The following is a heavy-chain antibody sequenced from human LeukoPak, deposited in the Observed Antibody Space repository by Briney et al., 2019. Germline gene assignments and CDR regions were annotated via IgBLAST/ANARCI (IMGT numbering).Heavy chain of an antibody. J-gene: IGHJ4*02. CDR1: GFTVSSNY. V-gene: IGHV3-53*01. D-gene: IGHD3-10*01. Sequence: GGSLRLSCVASGFTVSSNYMSWVRQAPGKGLEWVSVIYSGGSTYYADSAKGRFTISRDNSKNTLYLQMNSLRAEDTAVYYCAREPWSSGADYWGQGTLVTVSS. CDR3: AREPWSSGADY. CDR2: IYSGGST.